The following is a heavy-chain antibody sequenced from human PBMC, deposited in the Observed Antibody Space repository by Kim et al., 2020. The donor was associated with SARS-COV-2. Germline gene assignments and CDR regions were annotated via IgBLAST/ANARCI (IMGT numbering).Heavy chain of an antibody. CDR2: IYYSGST. D-gene: IGHD3-10*01. CDR3: ARGVGRYYGSGRPYYFDY. V-gene: IGHV4-39*07. CDR1: GGSISSSSYY. Sequence: SETLSLTCTVSGGSISSSSYYWGWIRQPPGKGLEWIGSIYYSGSTYYNPSLKSRVTISVDTSKNQFSLKLSSVTAADTAVYYCARGVGRYYGSGRPYYFDYWGQGTLVTVSS. J-gene: IGHJ4*02.